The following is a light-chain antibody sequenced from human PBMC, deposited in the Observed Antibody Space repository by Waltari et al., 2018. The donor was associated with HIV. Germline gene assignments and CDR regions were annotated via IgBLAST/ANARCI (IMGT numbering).Light chain of an antibody. CDR2: NDN. CDR3: AAWDDRLDGRGV. V-gene: IGLV1-44*01. J-gene: IGLJ3*02. Sequence: QSVLTQPPSASGTPGHRVTTSCSGTRSNLGTNTCTWYQIIPGTAPKLLIYNDNQRPSGVPDRFSGSGSGTSASLAISGLQSEDEADYYCAAWDDRLDGRGVFGGGTTLTVL. CDR1: RSNLGTNT.